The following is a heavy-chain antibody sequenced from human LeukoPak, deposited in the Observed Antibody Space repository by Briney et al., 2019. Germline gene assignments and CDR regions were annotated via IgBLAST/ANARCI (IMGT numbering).Heavy chain of an antibody. CDR3: ARGNQGISGTDNWFDP. V-gene: IGHV1-2*02. CDR1: GYTFTGYY. CDR2: INPNSGGT. D-gene: IGHD2-2*01. J-gene: IGHJ5*02. Sequence: ASVKVSCKASGYTFTGYYMHWVRQAPGQGLEWMGWINPNSGGTNYAQKFQGRVTMTRDTSISTAYMELSRLRSDDTAVYYCARGNQGISGTDNWFDPWGQGTLVTVSS.